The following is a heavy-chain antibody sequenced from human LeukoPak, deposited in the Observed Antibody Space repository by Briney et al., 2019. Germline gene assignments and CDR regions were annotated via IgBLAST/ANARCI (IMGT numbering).Heavy chain of an antibody. J-gene: IGHJ4*02. V-gene: IGHV3-21*01. CDR1: GFTFSSYS. CDR3: ARAYSSGWPAFDY. D-gene: IGHD6-19*01. CDR2: ISSSSSYI. Sequence: GGSLRLSCAASGFTFSSYSMNWVRQAPGKGLEWVSSISSSSSYIYYADSVKGRFTISRDNAKNSLYLQMNSLRAEDTAVYYCARAYSSGWPAFDYWGQGTLVTVSS.